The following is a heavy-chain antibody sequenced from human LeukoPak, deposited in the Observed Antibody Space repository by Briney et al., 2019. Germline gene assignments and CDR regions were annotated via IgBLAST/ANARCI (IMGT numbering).Heavy chain of an antibody. D-gene: IGHD6-13*01. Sequence: SETLSLTCAVYGGSFSGYYWSWIRQPPGKGLEWIGEINHSGSTNYNPSLKSRVTISVDTSKNQFSLKLSSVTAADTAVYYCARHGVFGSSWYGGYFDYWGQGTLVTVSS. CDR2: INHSGST. V-gene: IGHV4-34*01. CDR3: ARHGVFGSSWYGGYFDY. J-gene: IGHJ4*02. CDR1: GGSFSGYY.